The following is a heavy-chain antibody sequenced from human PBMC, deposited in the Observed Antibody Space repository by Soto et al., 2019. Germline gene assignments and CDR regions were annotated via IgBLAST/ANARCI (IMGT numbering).Heavy chain of an antibody. V-gene: IGHV3-48*03. Sequence: GGSLRLSCAASGFTFSSYEMNWVRQAPGKGLEWVSYISSSGSTIYYADSVKGRFTISRDNAKNSLYLQMNSLRAEDTAVYYCARVNRDGNYVLGIKYNWCDPWGQGTLVTVSS. CDR1: GFTFSSYE. J-gene: IGHJ5*02. CDR3: ARVNRDGNYVLGIKYNWCDP. CDR2: ISSSGSTI. D-gene: IGHD3-16*01.